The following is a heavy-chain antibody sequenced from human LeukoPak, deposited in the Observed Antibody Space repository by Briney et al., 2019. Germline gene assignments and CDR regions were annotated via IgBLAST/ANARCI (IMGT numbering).Heavy chain of an antibody. Sequence: ASAKVSCKASGYTFTGYYMHWVRQAPGQGLEWMGWINPNSGGANYAQKFQGRVTMTRDTSISTAYMELSRLRSDDTAVYYCARGRDIVVVPAARFDPWGQGTLVTVSS. J-gene: IGHJ5*02. CDR2: INPNSGGA. V-gene: IGHV1-2*02. CDR1: GYTFTGYY. CDR3: ARGRDIVVVPAARFDP. D-gene: IGHD2-2*01.